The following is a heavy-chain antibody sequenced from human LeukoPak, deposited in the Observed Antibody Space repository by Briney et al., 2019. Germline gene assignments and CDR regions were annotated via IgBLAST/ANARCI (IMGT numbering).Heavy chain of an antibody. CDR1: GGTFSSYA. D-gene: IGHD2-2*01. CDR2: INPNSGGT. J-gene: IGHJ4*02. CDR3: ARGINYCSSTSCLDY. V-gene: IGHV1-2*02. Sequence: ASVKVSCKASGGTFSSYAISWVRQAPGQGLEWMGWINPNSGGTNYAQKFQGRVTMTRDTSISTAYMELSRLRSDDTAVYYCARGINYCSSTSCLDYWGQGTLVTVSS.